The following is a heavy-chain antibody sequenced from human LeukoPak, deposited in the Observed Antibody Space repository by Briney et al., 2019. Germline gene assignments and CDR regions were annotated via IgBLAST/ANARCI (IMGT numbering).Heavy chain of an antibody. CDR2: IWYDGSNK. J-gene: IGHJ4*02. CDR3: ARVSQLGYFDY. CDR1: GFTFSSYG. Sequence: GGSLILSCAASGFTFSSYGMHWVRQAPGKGLEWVAVIWYDGSNKYYADSVKGRFTISRDNSKNTLYLQMNSLRAEDTAVYYCARVSQLGYFDYWGQGTLVTVSS. D-gene: IGHD6-13*01. V-gene: IGHV3-33*01.